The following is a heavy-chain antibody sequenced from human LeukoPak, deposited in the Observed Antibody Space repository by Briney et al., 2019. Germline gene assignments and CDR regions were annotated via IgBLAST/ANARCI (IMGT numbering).Heavy chain of an antibody. Sequence: GGSLRLSCAASGFTFSNTAMSWVRQAPGKGLEWVSGIGGSGRTTYYADSVKGRFTISRDNSRNTLYLQMNSLRAEDTAVYYCANLKRFGYDFLTDYGPLDYWGQGTLVTVSS. CDR1: GFTFSNTA. V-gene: IGHV3-23*01. J-gene: IGHJ4*02. D-gene: IGHD3-9*01. CDR2: IGGSGRTT. CDR3: ANLKRFGYDFLTDYGPLDY.